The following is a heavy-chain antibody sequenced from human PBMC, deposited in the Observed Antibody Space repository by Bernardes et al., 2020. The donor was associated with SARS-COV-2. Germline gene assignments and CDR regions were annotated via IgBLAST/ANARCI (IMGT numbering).Heavy chain of an antibody. CDR2: INSDGSST. Sequence: GSLRLSFAASGFTFSSYWMHWVRPAPGKGLVWVSHINSDGSSTNYADSVKGRFTISRDNAKNTLYLQMNSLRAEDTAVYYCARTEELHHWGQGALVTVSS. CDR1: GFTFSSYW. J-gene: IGHJ4*02. D-gene: IGHD1-1*01. CDR3: ARTEELHH. V-gene: IGHV3-74*01.